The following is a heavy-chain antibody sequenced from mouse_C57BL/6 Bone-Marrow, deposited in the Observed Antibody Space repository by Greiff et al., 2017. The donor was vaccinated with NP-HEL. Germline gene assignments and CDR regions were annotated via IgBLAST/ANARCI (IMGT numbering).Heavy chain of an antibody. V-gene: IGHV14-4*01. CDR1: GFNIKDDY. CDR2: IDPENGDT. Sequence: EVQLQQSGAELVRPGASVKLSCTASGFNIKDDYMHWVKQRPEQGLEWIGWIDPENGDTEYASKFQGKATITADTSSNTAYLQLSSLTSEDTAVYYCTTGYYGSSYRGGQGTTLTVSS. CDR3: TTGYYGSSYR. D-gene: IGHD1-1*01. J-gene: IGHJ2*01.